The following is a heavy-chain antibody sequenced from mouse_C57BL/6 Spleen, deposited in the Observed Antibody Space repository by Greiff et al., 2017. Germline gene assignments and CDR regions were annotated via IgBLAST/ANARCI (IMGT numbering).Heavy chain of an antibody. CDR3: ARSEWGRGYAMDY. CDR1: GYTFTSYW. V-gene: IGHV1-64*01. J-gene: IGHJ4*01. Sequence: QVQLQQPGAELVKPGASVKLSCKASGYTFTSYWMHWVKQRPGQGLEWIGMIHPNSGSTNYNEKFKSKATLTVDKSSSTAYMQLSSLTSEDSAVXDYARSEWGRGYAMDYWGQGTSVTVSS. D-gene: IGHD1-3*01. CDR2: IHPNSGST.